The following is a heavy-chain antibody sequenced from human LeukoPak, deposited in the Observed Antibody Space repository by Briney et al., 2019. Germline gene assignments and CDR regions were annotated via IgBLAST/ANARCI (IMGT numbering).Heavy chain of an antibody. D-gene: IGHD2-2*01. CDR2: ISTYNGNT. Sequence: ASVKVSCKASGYPFTSYGISWVRQAPGQGLEWMGWISTYNGNTNYAQNLQGRVTMTTDTSTSTAYMELRSLRSDDTAVYYCARGRTVVVPAAPPYYYYYYMDVWGKGTTVTVSS. CDR3: ARGRTVVVPAAPPYYYYYYMDV. J-gene: IGHJ6*03. CDR1: GYPFTSYG. V-gene: IGHV1-18*01.